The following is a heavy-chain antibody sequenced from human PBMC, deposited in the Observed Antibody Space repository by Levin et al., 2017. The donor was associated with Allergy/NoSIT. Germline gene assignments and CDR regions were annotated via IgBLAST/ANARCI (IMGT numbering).Heavy chain of an antibody. Sequence: PGGSLRLSCAASGLTFSSYGMHWVRQAPGKGLEWVAVMSYDGSNKYYADSVKGRFTISRDNSKNTPYLQMNSLRAEDTAVYYCAKDRRTTVTPPYYYYYMDVWGKGTTVTVSS. D-gene: IGHD4-11*01. CDR3: AKDRRTTVTPPYYYYYMDV. CDR2: MSYDGSNK. J-gene: IGHJ6*03. V-gene: IGHV3-30*18. CDR1: GLTFSSYG.